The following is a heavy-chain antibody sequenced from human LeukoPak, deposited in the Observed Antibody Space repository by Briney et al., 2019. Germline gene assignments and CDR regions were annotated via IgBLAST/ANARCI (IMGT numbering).Heavy chain of an antibody. CDR2: MSAYNGNT. Sequence: ASVKVSCKASGYTFTTYGISWVRQAPGQGLEWMGWMSAYNGNTNYAQKLQGRVTMTTDTSTSTAYMELRSLRSDDTAVYYCARYVVLPAAPDYRGQGTLVTVSS. J-gene: IGHJ4*02. D-gene: IGHD2-2*01. CDR1: GYTFTTYG. V-gene: IGHV1-18*01. CDR3: ARYVVLPAAPDY.